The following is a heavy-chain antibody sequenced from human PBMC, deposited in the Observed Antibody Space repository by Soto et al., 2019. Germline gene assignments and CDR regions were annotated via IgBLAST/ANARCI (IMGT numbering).Heavy chain of an antibody. CDR1: GGSFSGYY. Sequence: SETLSLTCAVYGGSFSGYYWSWIRQPPGKGLEWIGEINHSGSTNYNPSLKSRVTISVDTSKNQFSLKLSSVTAADTAVYYCARGLGGTGTRAGWFDPWGQGTLVTVSS. V-gene: IGHV4-34*01. D-gene: IGHD1-1*01. CDR2: INHSGST. J-gene: IGHJ5*02. CDR3: ARGLGGTGTRAGWFDP.